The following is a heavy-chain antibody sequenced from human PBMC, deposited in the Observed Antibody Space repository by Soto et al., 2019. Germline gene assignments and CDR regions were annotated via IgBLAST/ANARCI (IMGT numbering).Heavy chain of an antibody. D-gene: IGHD6-13*01. Sequence: GGSLILSRVASGFSFSSCAMSWARQAPGKGLEWASAISGSRGSTYYADSVKGRFTISRDNCKNALYPQMNSLRAEETAVYYCAKDLGHQLFLGMDVWGHGTTVNVSS. CDR3: AKDLGHQLFLGMDV. J-gene: IGHJ6*02. V-gene: IGHV3-23*01. CDR1: GFSFSSCA. CDR2: ISGSRGST.